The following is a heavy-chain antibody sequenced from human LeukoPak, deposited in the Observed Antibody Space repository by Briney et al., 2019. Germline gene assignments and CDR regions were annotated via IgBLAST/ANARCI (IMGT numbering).Heavy chain of an antibody. CDR2: INHSGST. J-gene: IGHJ3*02. V-gene: IGHV4-34*01. CDR3: ARDRIAAAGFDAFDI. D-gene: IGHD6-13*01. Sequence: PSETLSLTCAVYGGSFSGYYWSWIRQPPGKGLEWIGEINHSGSTNYNPSLKSRVTISVDTSKNQFSLKLSSVTAADTAVYYCARDRIAAAGFDAFDIWGQGTMVTVSS. CDR1: GGSFSGYY.